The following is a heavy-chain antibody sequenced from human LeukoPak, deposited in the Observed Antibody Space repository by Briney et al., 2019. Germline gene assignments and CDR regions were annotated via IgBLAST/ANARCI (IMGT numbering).Heavy chain of an antibody. J-gene: IGHJ5*02. Sequence: SETLSLTCTVSGGSISSYYWSWVRQPPGKGLEWIGYIYCSGSTNYNPSLKSRVTISVDTSKSQFSLKLSSVTAADTAVYYCARHHIAAALNWFDPWGQGTLVTVSS. D-gene: IGHD6-13*01. CDR1: GGSISSYY. CDR2: IYCSGST. V-gene: IGHV4-59*08. CDR3: ARHHIAAALNWFDP.